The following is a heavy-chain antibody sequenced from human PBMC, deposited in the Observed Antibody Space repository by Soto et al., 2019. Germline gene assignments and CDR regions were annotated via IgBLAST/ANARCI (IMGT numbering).Heavy chain of an antibody. CDR3: ARDSWTTQYYYDSSGPTNSMDV. D-gene: IGHD3-22*01. V-gene: IGHV1-46*01. CDR2: INPSGGST. J-gene: IGHJ6*02. Sequence: ASVKVSCKASGYTFTSYYMHWVRQAPGQGLEWMGIINPSGGSTSYAQKLQGRVTMTRDTSTSTVYMELSSLRSEDTAVYYCARDSWTTQYYYDSSGPTNSMDVWGQGTTVTVYS. CDR1: GYTFTSYY.